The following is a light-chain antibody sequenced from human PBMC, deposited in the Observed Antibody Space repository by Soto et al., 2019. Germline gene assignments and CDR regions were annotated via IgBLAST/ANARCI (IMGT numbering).Light chain of an antibody. CDR3: QQYSVWPLVT. CDR1: QSVGTY. CDR2: GAS. J-gene: IGKJ4*01. V-gene: IGKV3-15*01. Sequence: EIVMTQSPATLSVSPGERATLSCRASQSVGTYLAWYQQKPGQTPRLLIFGASARATGIPARFSGSGSGSDFTLTISSLQSEDFAVDSCQQYSVWPLVTFGGGTKVEIK.